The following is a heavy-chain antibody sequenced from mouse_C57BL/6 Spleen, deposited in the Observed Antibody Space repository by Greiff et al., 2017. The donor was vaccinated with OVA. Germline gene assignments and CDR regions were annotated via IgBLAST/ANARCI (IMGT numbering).Heavy chain of an antibody. CDR1: GYTFTDYY. CDR2: INPNNGGT. D-gene: IGHD1-1*01. J-gene: IGHJ2*01. V-gene: IGHV1-26*01. CDR3: ARYLYYYGSRYFDY. Sequence: EVQLQQSGPELVKPGASVKISCKASGYTFTDYYMNWVKQSHGKSLEWIGDINPNNGGTSYNQKFKGKATLTVDKSSSTAYMELRSLPSEDSAVYYSARYLYYYGSRYFDYWGQGTTLTVSA.